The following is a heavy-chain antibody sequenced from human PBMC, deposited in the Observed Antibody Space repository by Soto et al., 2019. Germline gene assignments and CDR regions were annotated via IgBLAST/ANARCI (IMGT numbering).Heavy chain of an antibody. CDR2: ISAYSGNR. CDR1: GYTFAYYE. J-gene: IGHJ4*01. D-gene: IGHD4-17*01. Sequence: GASVKVSCKASGYTFAYYEITWVRQAPGQGLEWMGWISAYSGNRNYAQKLQGRLTMTTDTSTNTASMELRSLTSDDTAVCYCARVVKAGDYGDYGKYYFDYWGHGTLVTVSS. V-gene: IGHV1-18*04. CDR3: ARVVKAGDYGDYGKYYFDY.